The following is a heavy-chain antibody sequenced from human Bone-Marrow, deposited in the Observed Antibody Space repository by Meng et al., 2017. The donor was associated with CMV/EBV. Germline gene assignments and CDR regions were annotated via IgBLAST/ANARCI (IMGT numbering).Heavy chain of an antibody. CDR1: GFTFSSYG. CDR2: IRYDGSNK. CDR3: ARDPPKYSSLTGDYYYYGMDV. Sequence: GESLKISCAASGFTFSSYGMHWVRQAPGKGLEWVAFIRYDGSNKYYADSVKGRFTISRDNSKNTLYLQMNSLRAEDTAVYYCARDPPKYSSLTGDYYYYGMDVWGQGTTVTVSS. V-gene: IGHV3-30*02. D-gene: IGHD6-6*01. J-gene: IGHJ6*02.